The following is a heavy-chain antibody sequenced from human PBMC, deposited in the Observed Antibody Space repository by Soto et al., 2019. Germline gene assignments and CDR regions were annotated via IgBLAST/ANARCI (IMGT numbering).Heavy chain of an antibody. CDR1: GFTFSSYA. CDR3: AKDYYDSLIIDAFDI. J-gene: IGHJ3*02. V-gene: IGHV3-23*01. Sequence: PGGSLRLSCAASGFTFSSYAMSWVRQAPGKGLEWVSAISGSGGSTYYADSVKGRFTISRDNSKNTLYLQMNSLRAEETAGYYFAKDYYDSLIIDAFDIWGQGTMVTVSS. CDR2: ISGSGGST. D-gene: IGHD3-22*01.